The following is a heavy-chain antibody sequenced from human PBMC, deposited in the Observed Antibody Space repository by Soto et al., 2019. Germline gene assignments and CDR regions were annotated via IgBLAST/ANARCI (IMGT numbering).Heavy chain of an antibody. D-gene: IGHD2-2*01. CDR3: AREKGAVVPAAAFDY. J-gene: IGHJ4*02. V-gene: IGHV3-30-3*01. CDR2: ISYDGSNK. CDR1: GFTFSSYA. Sequence: QVQLVESGGGVVQPGRSLRLSCAASGFTFSSYAMHWVRQAPGKGLEWVAVISYDGSNKYYADSVKGRFTISRDNSKNPLYLQMNSLRAEDTAVYYCAREKGAVVPAAAFDYWGQGTLVTVSS.